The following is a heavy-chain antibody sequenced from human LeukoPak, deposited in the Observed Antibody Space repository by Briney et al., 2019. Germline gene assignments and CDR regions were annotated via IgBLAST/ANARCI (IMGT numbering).Heavy chain of an antibody. Sequence: ASVKVSCKASGYTFTSYGISWVRQAPGQGLEWMGWISAYNGNTNYAQKLQGRVTMTTDTSTSTAYMELRSLRSDDTAVYYCARTAGRYFDWAYFSWGQGTLVTVSS. J-gene: IGHJ4*02. V-gene: IGHV1-18*01. CDR1: GYTFTSYG. D-gene: IGHD3-9*01. CDR3: ARTAGRYFDWAYFS. CDR2: ISAYNGNT.